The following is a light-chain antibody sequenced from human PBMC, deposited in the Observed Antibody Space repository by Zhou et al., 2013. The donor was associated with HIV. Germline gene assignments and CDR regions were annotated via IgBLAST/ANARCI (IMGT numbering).Light chain of an antibody. V-gene: IGKV3-20*01. CDR2: GAS. Sequence: EIVLTQSPGTLSLSPGERATLSCRASQSVDSSFLAWYQQKPGQAPRLLIYGASSRATGIPDRFSGSGSGTDFTLTISRLEPEDFAVYYCHQYGSSPTFGQGTKVGNQT. CDR1: QSVDSSF. CDR3: HQYGSSPT. J-gene: IGKJ1*01.